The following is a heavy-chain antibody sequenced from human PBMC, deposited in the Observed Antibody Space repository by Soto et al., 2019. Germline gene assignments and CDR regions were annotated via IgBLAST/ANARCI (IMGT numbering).Heavy chain of an antibody. D-gene: IGHD2-15*01. CDR1: GFTFSSYW. CDR2: IKQDGSEK. V-gene: IGHV3-7*05. Sequence: GGSLRLSCAASGFTFSSYWMSWVRQAPGKGLEWVANIKQDGSEKYYVDSVKGRFTISRDNAKNSLYLQMNSLRAEDTAVYYCARLEVDIVVVVAATPDAFDIWGQGTMVTVSS. J-gene: IGHJ3*02. CDR3: ARLEVDIVVVVAATPDAFDI.